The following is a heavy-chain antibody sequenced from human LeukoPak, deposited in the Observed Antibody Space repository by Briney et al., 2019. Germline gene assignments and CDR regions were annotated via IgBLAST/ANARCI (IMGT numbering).Heavy chain of an antibody. V-gene: IGHV3-7*01. D-gene: IGHD5-18*01. CDR1: GLTFSTHW. J-gene: IGHJ4*02. CDR2: IGGDGGKK. CDR3: ARDLSGVAGYTYGRGIDY. Sequence: PGGSLRLSCAASGLTFSTHWMTWVRQAPGKGLEWLANIGGDGGKKCYVDSVKGRFTISSDNAKTSLYLQMNSLRAEDTAVYYCARDLSGVAGYTYGRGIDYWGQGTLVTVSS.